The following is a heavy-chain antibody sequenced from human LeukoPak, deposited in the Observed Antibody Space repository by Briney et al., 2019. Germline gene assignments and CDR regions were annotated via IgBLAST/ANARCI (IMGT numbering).Heavy chain of an antibody. CDR2: INPDSGGT. Sequence: ASVKVSCKASGYTFTGYYMHWVRQAPGQGLEWMGWINPDSGGTKYAQKFQGRVTMTRDTSISTAYMELSRLRSDDTALYYCARVDDRGHYYDSSGPRKLFDYWGQGTLVTVSS. CDR1: GYTFTGYY. J-gene: IGHJ4*02. D-gene: IGHD3-22*01. CDR3: ARVDDRGHYYDSSGPRKLFDY. V-gene: IGHV1-2*02.